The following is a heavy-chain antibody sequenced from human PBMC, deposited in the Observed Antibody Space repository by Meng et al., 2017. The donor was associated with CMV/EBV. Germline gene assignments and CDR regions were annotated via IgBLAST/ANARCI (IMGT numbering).Heavy chain of an antibody. J-gene: IGHJ4*02. CDR1: VGSISSGDYY. Sequence: VQLQESGPGLVKPSQTLSLTCTVSVGSISSGDYYWSWIRQPPGKGLEWIGYIYYSGSTYYNPSLKSRVTISVDTSKNQFSLKLSSVTAADTAVYYCARVTSRVAGAFDYWGQGTLVTVSS. V-gene: IGHV4-30-4*08. CDR3: ARVTSRVAGAFDY. CDR2: IYYSGST. D-gene: IGHD1-14*01.